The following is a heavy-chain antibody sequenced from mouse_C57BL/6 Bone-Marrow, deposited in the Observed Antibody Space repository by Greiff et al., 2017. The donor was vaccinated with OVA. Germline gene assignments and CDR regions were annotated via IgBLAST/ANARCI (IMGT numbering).Heavy chain of an antibody. CDR1: GFTFSSYA. D-gene: IGHD2-12*01. CDR3: AKDSERSYRWDMDV. CDR2: ISAGGSYT. V-gene: IGHV5-4*01. Sequence: EVKLMESGGGLVKPGGSLKLSCAASGFTFSSYAMSWVRQTPEKRLEWVATISAGGSYTYYPANVKGRFTISRDNSKNNLYLQTSHLKSEETAVYNGAKDSERSYRWDMDVWGKGTTVTVSS. J-gene: IGHJ1*03.